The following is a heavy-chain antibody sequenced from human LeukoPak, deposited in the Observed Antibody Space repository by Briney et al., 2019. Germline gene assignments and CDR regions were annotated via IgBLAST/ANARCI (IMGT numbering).Heavy chain of an antibody. CDR1: GGSISTYY. CDR3: ARQYFGYDTSGPYSHFDS. V-gene: IGHV4-59*08. D-gene: IGHD3-22*01. Sequence: PSETLSLTCTVSGGSISTYYWNWIRQPPGKGLEWIGYIYYSGRTNYNPSLKSRVTISVDTSKNQFSLKLSSVTAADTAVYYCARQYFGYDTSGPYSHFDSWGQGTLVTVSS. CDR2: IYYSGRT. J-gene: IGHJ4*02.